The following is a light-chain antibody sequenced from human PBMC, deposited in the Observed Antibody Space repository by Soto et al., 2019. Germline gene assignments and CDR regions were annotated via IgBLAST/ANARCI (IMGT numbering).Light chain of an antibody. CDR3: QKYDSAPRT. J-gene: IGKJ1*01. CDR1: QDISTY. Sequence: DIQMTQSPSSLSASVGDRVTITCRASQDISTYLAWYQQKPGKVPTLLIYAASTLQSGVPSRFSGSGSETEFTLTISGLQPEDVATYYCQKYDSAPRTFGQGTKVEIK. CDR2: AAS. V-gene: IGKV1-27*01.